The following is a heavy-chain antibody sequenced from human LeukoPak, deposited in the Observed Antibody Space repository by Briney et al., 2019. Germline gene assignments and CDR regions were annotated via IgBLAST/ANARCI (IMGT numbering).Heavy chain of an antibody. CDR2: IIPNTGGT. CDR1: GYTITDYY. V-gene: IGHV1-2*04. Sequence: ASVKVSCKASGYTITDYYLHRVRQAPGQGLEWMGWIIPNTGGTNYAQKFQDWVTMSSDTSISTAYMELSSLRSDDTAVYYCASGFSIAARPTLMDYWGQGTLVTVSS. D-gene: IGHD6-6*01. CDR3: ASGFSIAARPTLMDY. J-gene: IGHJ4*02.